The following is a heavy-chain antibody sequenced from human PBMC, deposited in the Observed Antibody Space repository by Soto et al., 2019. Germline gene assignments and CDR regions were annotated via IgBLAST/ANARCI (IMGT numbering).Heavy chain of an antibody. CDR3: ARDRGYSGYDQRGLDF. CDR2: INPNSGGT. J-gene: IGHJ4*02. Sequence: ASVKVSCKASGYTFTGYYMHWVRQAPGQGLEWMGWINPNSGGTNYAQKFQGWVTMTRDTSISTAYMELSRLRSDDTAVYYCARDRGYSGYDQRGLDFWGQGTLVTVSS. CDR1: GYTFTGYY. V-gene: IGHV1-2*04. D-gene: IGHD5-12*01.